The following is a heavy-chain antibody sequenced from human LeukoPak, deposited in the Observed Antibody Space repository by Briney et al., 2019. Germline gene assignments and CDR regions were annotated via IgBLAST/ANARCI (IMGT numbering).Heavy chain of an antibody. V-gene: IGHV3-43*02. Sequence: GGSLRLSCAASGFTFDDYAMHWVRQAPGKGLEWVSLISGDGGSTYYADSVKGRFTISRDNSKNSLYLQMNSLRTEDTALYYCAKDPETPDDYGDYGGGYWGQGTLATVSS. D-gene: IGHD4-17*01. J-gene: IGHJ4*02. CDR2: ISGDGGST. CDR1: GFTFDDYA. CDR3: AKDPETPDDYGDYGGGY.